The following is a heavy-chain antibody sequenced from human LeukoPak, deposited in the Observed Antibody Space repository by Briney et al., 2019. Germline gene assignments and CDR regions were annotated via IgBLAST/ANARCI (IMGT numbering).Heavy chain of an antibody. V-gene: IGHV1-46*01. CDR3: ARGRGSIGLLGEFDY. J-gene: IGHJ4*02. Sequence: GASVKVSCKASGYAFTSYYLHWVRQAPGQGLEWMGIINHSGGTTSYAQNFQGRLTMTRDTSTSTVYMELSSLRSEDTAVYYCARGRGSIGLLGEFDYWGQGTLVTVSS. D-gene: IGHD3-22*01. CDR2: INHSGGTT. CDR1: GYAFTSYY.